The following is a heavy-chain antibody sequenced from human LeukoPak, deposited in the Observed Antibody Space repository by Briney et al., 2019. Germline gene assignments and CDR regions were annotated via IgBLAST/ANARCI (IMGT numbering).Heavy chain of an antibody. J-gene: IGHJ6*02. CDR2: IYYSGTT. D-gene: IGHD5-18*01. Sequence: SQTLSLTCAVSGGSISSGGYSWSWIRQHPGKGLEWIGYIYYSGTTYYNPSLKSRVTISVDTSQNQFSLKLSSVTAADTAVYYCARDQGYSSDVWGQGTTVTVSS. CDR1: GGSISSGGYS. CDR3: ARDQGYSSDV. V-gene: IGHV4-31*11.